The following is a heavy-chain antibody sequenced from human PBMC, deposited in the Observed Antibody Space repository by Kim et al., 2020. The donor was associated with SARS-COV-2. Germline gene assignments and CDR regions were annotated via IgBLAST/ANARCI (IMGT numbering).Heavy chain of an antibody. CDR2: IYSDGST. CDR3: ASNGRVVVAATDAFDI. J-gene: IGHJ3*02. D-gene: IGHD2-15*01. V-gene: IGHV3-66*01. CDR1: GFTVSSNY. Sequence: GGSLRLSCAASGFTVSSNYMSWVRQAPGKGLEWVSVIYSDGSTYYADSVKGRFTISRDNSKNTLYLQMNSLRAEDTAVYYCASNGRVVVAATDAFDIWGQGTMVTVSS.